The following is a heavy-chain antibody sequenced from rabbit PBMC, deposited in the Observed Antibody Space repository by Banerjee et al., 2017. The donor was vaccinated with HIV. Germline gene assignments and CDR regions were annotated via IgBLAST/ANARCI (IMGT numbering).Heavy chain of an antibody. D-gene: IGHD2-1*01. Sequence: QSLEESGGDLVKPGASLTLTCTASGVSFSSNHYMCWVRQAPGKGLEWIACIEGGSSAFSYFASWAKGRFTISKTSSTTVTLQMTSLTAADTATYFCARDQAGDGDYGPYYLNLWGPSTLVTVS. CDR1: GVSFSSNHY. J-gene: IGHJ4*01. CDR2: IEGGSSAFS. V-gene: IGHV1S40*01. CDR3: ARDQAGDGDYGPYYLNL.